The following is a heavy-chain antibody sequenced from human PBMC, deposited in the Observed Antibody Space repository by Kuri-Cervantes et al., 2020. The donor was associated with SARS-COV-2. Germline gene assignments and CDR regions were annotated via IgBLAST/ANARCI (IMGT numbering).Heavy chain of an antibody. Sequence: ASVKVSCKASGYTFTSYDINWVRQATGQGLEWMGWISAYNGNTNYAQKLQGRVTMTTDTSTSTAYMELRSLRSEDTAVYYCARAPHLLRFLEWLPSRLYWFDPCGQGTLVTVSS. V-gene: IGHV1-18*01. D-gene: IGHD3-3*01. CDR2: ISAYNGNT. CDR1: GYTFTSYD. CDR3: ARAPHLLRFLEWLPSRLYWFDP. J-gene: IGHJ5*02.